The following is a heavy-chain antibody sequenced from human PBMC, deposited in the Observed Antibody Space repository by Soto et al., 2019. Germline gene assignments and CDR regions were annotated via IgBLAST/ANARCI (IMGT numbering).Heavy chain of an antibody. Sequence: GGSLRLSGAASGFTFSSYSMNWVRQAPGKGLEWVSYISSSSSTIYYADSVKGRITISRVNAKNSLYLQMNSLTDEDTAVYYCARDTAELRFLEWLYYYGMDVWGQGATVTVSS. CDR2: ISSSSSTI. V-gene: IGHV3-48*02. J-gene: IGHJ6*02. CDR1: GFTFSSYS. CDR3: ARDTAELRFLEWLYYYGMDV. D-gene: IGHD3-3*01.